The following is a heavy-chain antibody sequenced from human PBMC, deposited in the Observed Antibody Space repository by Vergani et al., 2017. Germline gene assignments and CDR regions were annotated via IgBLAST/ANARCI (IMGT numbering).Heavy chain of an antibody. Sequence: QVQLQESGPGLVKPSETLSLTCTVSGGSVSSGSYYWGWIRQPPGKGLEWIGSIYYSGSTYYNPSLKSRVTISVDTSKNQFSLKLSSVTAADTAVYYCASQQLVGGWYFDYWGQGTLVTVSS. CDR2: IYYSGST. V-gene: IGHV4-39*01. D-gene: IGHD6-13*01. CDR1: GGSVSSGSYY. J-gene: IGHJ4*02. CDR3: ASQQLVGGWYFDY.